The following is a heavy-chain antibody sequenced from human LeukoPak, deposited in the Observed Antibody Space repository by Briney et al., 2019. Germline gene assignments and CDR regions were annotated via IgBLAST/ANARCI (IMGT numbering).Heavy chain of an antibody. Sequence: GESLKISCKGSGYSFTSYWIGWVRQMPGKGLEWMGIIYPGDSDTRYSPSFQGQVTISADKSISTAYLQWSSLKASDTAMYYCARLPPLEESTHYYYYYGMDVWGQGTTVTVSS. CDR3: ARLPPLEESTHYYYYYGMDV. CDR2: IYPGDSDT. V-gene: IGHV5-51*01. J-gene: IGHJ6*02. D-gene: IGHD5-24*01. CDR1: GYSFTSYW.